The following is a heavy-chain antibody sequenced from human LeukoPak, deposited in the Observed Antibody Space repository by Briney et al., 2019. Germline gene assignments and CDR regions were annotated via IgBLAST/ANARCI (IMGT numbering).Heavy chain of an antibody. CDR2: ITGSGGNT. CDR1: GFTFSSYA. CDR3: ARSDAFDI. V-gene: IGHV3-23*01. Sequence: GGSLRLSCAASGFTFSSYAMSWVRQAPGKGLEWVSGITGSGGNTYYADSVKGRFTISRDNSKNTLYLQMSSLRAEDTAVYYCARSDAFDIWGQGTMVTVSS. J-gene: IGHJ3*02.